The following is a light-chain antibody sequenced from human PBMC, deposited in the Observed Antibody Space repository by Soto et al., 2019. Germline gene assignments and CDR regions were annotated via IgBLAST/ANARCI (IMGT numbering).Light chain of an antibody. CDR1: QSVSSSY. J-gene: IGKJ1*01. Sequence: EIVLTPSPGTLSLSPGEGATLSCRASQSVSSSYLAWYQQKPGQAPRLLIYGASSRATGIPDRFSGSGSGTEFTLTITGLQSEDFAVYYCQQYNGWPWTFGLGTKVDIK. V-gene: IGKV3-20*01. CDR2: GAS. CDR3: QQYNGWPWT.